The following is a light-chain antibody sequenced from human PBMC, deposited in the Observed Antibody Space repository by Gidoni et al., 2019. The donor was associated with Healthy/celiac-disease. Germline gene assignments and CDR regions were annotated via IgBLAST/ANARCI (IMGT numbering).Light chain of an antibody. Sequence: SYVLTQPPYVSVASGKTARINGWGNNIGSKGVHWYQHKPGQAPVLVVYDDSDRPSGIPERFSGSNSGNTATLTISRVEAGDEADYYCQVWDSSSDHHVVFGGGTKLTV. CDR2: DDS. J-gene: IGLJ2*01. CDR3: QVWDSSSDHHVV. V-gene: IGLV3-21*03. CDR1: NIGSKG.